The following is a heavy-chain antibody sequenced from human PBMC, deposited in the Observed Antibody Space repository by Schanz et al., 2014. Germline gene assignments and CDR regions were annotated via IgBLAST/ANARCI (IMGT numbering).Heavy chain of an antibody. CDR1: GYTFTTYG. CDR2: ISAYNGHT. Sequence: QVQLVQSGAEVKKPGASVKVSCKASGYTFTTYGISWVRQAPGQGLEWMGWISAYNGHTNYAQKFQGRVTMTTDTSTSTAYMELRSLRSDDTAVYYCARDRGHVDQLVLEWYYAMDVWGQGTTVAVSS. V-gene: IGHV1-18*01. J-gene: IGHJ6*02. D-gene: IGHD6-6*01. CDR3: ARDRGHVDQLVLEWYYAMDV.